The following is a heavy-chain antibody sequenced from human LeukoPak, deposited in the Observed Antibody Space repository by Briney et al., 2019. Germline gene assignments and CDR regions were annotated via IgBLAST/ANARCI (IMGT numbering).Heavy chain of an antibody. V-gene: IGHV4-31*03. Sequence: SQTLSLTCTVSGGSISSGGYYWSWIRQHPGKGLEWIGYIYYSGNTYYTPSLKSRVTMSVDTSKNQFSLNLSSVTAADTAVYFCARRLSSIAALDYWGQGILVTVSS. CDR1: GGSISSGGYY. CDR2: IYYSGNT. CDR3: ARRLSSIAALDY. J-gene: IGHJ4*02. D-gene: IGHD2-15*01.